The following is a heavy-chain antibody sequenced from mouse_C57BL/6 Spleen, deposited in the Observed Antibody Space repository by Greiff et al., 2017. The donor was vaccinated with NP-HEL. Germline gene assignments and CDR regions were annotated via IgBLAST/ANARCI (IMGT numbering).Heavy chain of an antibody. Sequence: EVKLVESGPGMVKPSQSLSLTCTVTGYSITSGYDWHWIRHFPGNKLEWMGYISYSGSTNYNPSLKSRISITHDTSKNHFFLKLNSVTTEDTATYYCAIDGDSSGLSFAYWGQGTLVTVSA. V-gene: IGHV3-1*01. J-gene: IGHJ3*01. CDR3: AIDGDSSGLSFAY. D-gene: IGHD3-2*02. CDR2: ISYSGST. CDR1: GYSITSGYD.